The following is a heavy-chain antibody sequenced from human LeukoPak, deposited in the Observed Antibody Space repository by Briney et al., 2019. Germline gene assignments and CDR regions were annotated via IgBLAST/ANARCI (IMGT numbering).Heavy chain of an antibody. Sequence: SETLSLTCTVSGDSINGFYWSWIRQAAGKGLEWIGHIYTSGSTNYNPSLRSRVTMSVDMSKNQFSLKLRSVTAADTAVYYCARVYDSGSQAYFYYMDVWGKGTTVTISS. CDR2: IYTSGST. V-gene: IGHV4-4*07. CDR3: ARVYDSGSQAYFYYMDV. J-gene: IGHJ6*03. D-gene: IGHD3-10*01. CDR1: GDSINGFY.